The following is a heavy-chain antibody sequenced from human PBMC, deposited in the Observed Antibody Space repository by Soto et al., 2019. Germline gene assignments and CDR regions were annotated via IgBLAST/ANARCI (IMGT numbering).Heavy chain of an antibody. D-gene: IGHD6-13*01. Sequence: QVQLQESGPGLLKPSETLSLSCTVSGDSISGAYWTWIRQPADKRLEWIGRIHSTRGSRFKPSLRGRVSMSIDTCKMQIYLELGCVTAAGTAVYYCARGVAAVGTDWFYPWGQGSLGTGSS. V-gene: IGHV4-4*07. CDR3: ARGVAAVGTDWFYP. CDR1: GDSISGAY. CDR2: IHSTRGS. J-gene: IGHJ5*02.